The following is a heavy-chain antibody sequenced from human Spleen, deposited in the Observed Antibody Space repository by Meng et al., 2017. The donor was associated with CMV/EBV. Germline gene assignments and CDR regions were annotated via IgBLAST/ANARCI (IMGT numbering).Heavy chain of an antibody. CDR1: GGSFSGYY. CDR3: ARALIRATIDY. CDR2: INHSGST. V-gene: IGHV4-34*01. D-gene: IGHD1-26*01. Sequence: VRLLQGGAGLLKPSETLSLTCAVYGGSFSGYYWSWIRQPPGKGLEWIGEINHSGSTNYNPSLKSRVTISVDTSKNQFSLKLSSVTAADTAVYYCARALIRATIDYWGQGTLVTVSS. J-gene: IGHJ4*02.